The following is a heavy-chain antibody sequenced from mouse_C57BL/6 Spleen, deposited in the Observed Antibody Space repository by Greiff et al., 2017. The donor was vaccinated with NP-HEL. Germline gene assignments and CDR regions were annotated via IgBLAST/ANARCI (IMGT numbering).Heavy chain of an antibody. J-gene: IGHJ3*01. Sequence: EVKLMESGGGLVKPGGSLKLSCAASGFTFTSYAMSWVRQTPEKRLEWVATISDGGSYTYYPDNVKGRFTISRDNAKNNLYLQMSHLKSEDTAMYYCARDTPFAYWGQGTLVTVSA. CDR1: GFTFTSYA. CDR3: ARDTPFAY. CDR2: ISDGGSYT. V-gene: IGHV5-4*01.